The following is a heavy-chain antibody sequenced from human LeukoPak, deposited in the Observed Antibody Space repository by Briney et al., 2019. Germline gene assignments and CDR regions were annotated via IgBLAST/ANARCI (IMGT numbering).Heavy chain of an antibody. CDR2: ISSTNNYI. J-gene: IGHJ4*02. CDR1: GFTFRSYT. Sequence: GGSLRLSCAASGFTFRSYTMTWVRRAPGKGLEGVSSISSTNNYIYYADSVKGRFTISRDNAKNSLYLQMNGLGAEDTAVYYCARDYDSSGSFDYWGRGTLVAVSS. D-gene: IGHD3-22*01. CDR3: ARDYDSSGSFDY. V-gene: IGHV3-21*01.